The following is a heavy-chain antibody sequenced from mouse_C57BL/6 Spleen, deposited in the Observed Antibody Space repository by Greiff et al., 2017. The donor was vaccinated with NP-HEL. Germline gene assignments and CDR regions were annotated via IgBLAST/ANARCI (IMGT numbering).Heavy chain of an antibody. V-gene: IGHV1-61*01. D-gene: IGHD2-3*01. CDR1: GYTFTSYW. Sequence: QVQLQQPGAELVRPGSSVKLSCKASGYTFTSYWMDWVKQRPGQGLEWIGNIYPSDSETHYNQKFKDKATLTVDKSSSTAYMQLSSLTSEDSAVYYCARWRGDGYYGPYFDYWGQGTTLTVSS. J-gene: IGHJ2*01. CDR3: ARWRGDGYYGPYFDY. CDR2: IYPSDSET.